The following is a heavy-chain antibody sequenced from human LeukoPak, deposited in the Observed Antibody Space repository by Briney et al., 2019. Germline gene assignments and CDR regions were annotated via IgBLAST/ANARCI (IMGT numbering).Heavy chain of an antibody. D-gene: IGHD4-17*01. J-gene: IGHJ3*02. CDR2: INQDGSEK. CDR3: ARPTVTTGIDAFDI. Sequence: PGGSLRLSCAASGFTFSNYWMTWVRQAPGKGLEWVANINQDGSEKYYVDSVKGQFTISRDNAKTSLYLQMSSLRAEDTAVYYCARPTVTTGIDAFDIWGQGTMVTVSS. V-gene: IGHV3-7*03. CDR1: GFTFSNYW.